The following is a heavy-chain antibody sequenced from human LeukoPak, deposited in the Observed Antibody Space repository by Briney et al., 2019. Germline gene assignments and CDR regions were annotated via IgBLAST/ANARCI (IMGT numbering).Heavy chain of an antibody. D-gene: IGHD3/OR15-3a*01. Sequence: GGSLRLSCAASGFTLSDYYMSWIRPAPGKGLEWVSYSSSGSTMYYADSVKGRFAISRDNAKNSLYLQMNSLRAEDTAVYYCARRRDFIDYWGQGTLVTVSS. CDR1: GFTLSDYY. CDR2: SSSGSTM. J-gene: IGHJ4*02. V-gene: IGHV3-11*01. CDR3: ARRRDFIDY.